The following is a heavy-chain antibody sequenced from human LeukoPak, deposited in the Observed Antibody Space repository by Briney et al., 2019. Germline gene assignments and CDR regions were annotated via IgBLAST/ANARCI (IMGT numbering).Heavy chain of an antibody. CDR3: ARGAGYNYPYYFDY. J-gene: IGHJ4*02. Sequence: GGSLRLSCAASGFTVSSNYMNWVRQAPGKGLEWVSVIYGGGNIYYVDSVKGRFTISRDNSKNTLYLQMNSLRAEDTAVYYCARGAGYNYPYYFDYWGQGTLVTVSS. V-gene: IGHV3-53*01. CDR1: GFTVSSNY. CDR2: IYGGGNI. D-gene: IGHD5-24*01.